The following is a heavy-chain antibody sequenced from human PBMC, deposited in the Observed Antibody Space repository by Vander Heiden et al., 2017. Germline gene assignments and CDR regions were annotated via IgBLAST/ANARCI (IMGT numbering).Heavy chain of an antibody. D-gene: IGHD6-19*01. CDR2: MNPNSGNT. V-gene: IGHV1-8*01. J-gene: IGHJ5*02. Sequence: QLQLVQSGAEVKKPGASVQVSCKASGYTFTSYDINWVRQATGQGLEWMGWMNPNSGNTGYAQKFQGRVTMTGNTSISTAYMELGSLRSEDTAVYYCARWSGDSSGWYEFNWFDPWGQGTLVTVSS. CDR3: ARWSGDSSGWYEFNWFDP. CDR1: GYTFTSYD.